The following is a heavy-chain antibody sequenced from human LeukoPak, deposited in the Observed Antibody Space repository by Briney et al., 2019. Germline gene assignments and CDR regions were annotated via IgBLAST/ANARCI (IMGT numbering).Heavy chain of an antibody. CDR3: VKEDVATKLGALDI. Sequence: GGSLTLSCAASEFTFSNQWMTWVRQAPGKGLEWVANIQPDGSEKYYVGSVRGRFTISRDNARNLLYLQMNSLRSEDTAVYYCVKEDVATKLGALDIWGQGTRVTVSS. J-gene: IGHJ3*02. CDR1: EFTFSNQW. CDR2: IQPDGSEK. D-gene: IGHD5-12*01. V-gene: IGHV3-7*01.